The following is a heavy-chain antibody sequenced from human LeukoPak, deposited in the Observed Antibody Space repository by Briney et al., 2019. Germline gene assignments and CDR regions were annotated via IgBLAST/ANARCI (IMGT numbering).Heavy chain of an antibody. Sequence: GGSLRLSCAVSGFTFNTFWMSWVRQAPGKGLEWVANIDEDGSEKYYVESVKGRFTISRDNAKNTLYLQMNSLRAEDTAVYYCARIGSMDAFDIWGQGTMVTVSS. V-gene: IGHV3-7*01. CDR1: GFTFNTFW. D-gene: IGHD2-8*01. CDR3: ARIGSMDAFDI. J-gene: IGHJ3*02. CDR2: IDEDGSEK.